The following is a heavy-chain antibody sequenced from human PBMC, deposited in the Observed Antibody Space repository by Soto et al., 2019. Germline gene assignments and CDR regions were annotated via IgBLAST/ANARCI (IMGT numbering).Heavy chain of an antibody. J-gene: IGHJ6*03. CDR2: INPSGGST. Sequence: ASVKVSCKASGYTFTSYYIHWVRQAPGQRVEWVGIINPSGGSTSYAQKFQGRVTMTRDTSTSTVYMEVSGLRSEDTAVYYCARDQEPSTLYYDYYYMDVWGKGTTVTVSS. CDR3: ARDQEPSTLYYDYYYMDV. CDR1: GYTFTSYY. V-gene: IGHV1-46*03.